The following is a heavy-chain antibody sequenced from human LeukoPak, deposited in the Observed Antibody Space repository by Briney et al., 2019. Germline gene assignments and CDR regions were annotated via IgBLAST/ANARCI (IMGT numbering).Heavy chain of an antibody. CDR1: GYSFTSYW. J-gene: IGHJ4*02. D-gene: IGHD4-17*01. Sequence: GESLKISCKGSGYSFTSYWIAWVRQMPGKGLEWMGIIYPGDSDTRYSPSFQGQVTISADKSIFTAYLQWSSLKASDTAMYYCARHFRSNGDYGPPDYWGQGTLVTVSS. CDR3: ARHFRSNGDYGPPDY. V-gene: IGHV5-51*01. CDR2: IYPGDSDT.